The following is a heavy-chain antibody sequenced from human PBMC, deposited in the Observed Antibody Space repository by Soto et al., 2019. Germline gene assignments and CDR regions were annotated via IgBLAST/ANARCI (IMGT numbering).Heavy chain of an antibody. CDR3: AKDQWSEIAAAAYGMDV. CDR1: GFTFSSYA. J-gene: IGHJ6*02. Sequence: GGSLRLSCAASGFTFSSYAMIWVRQAPGKGLEWVSAISGSGGSTYYADSVKGRFTISRDNSKNTLYLQMNSLRAEDTAVYYCAKDQWSEIAAAAYGMDVWGQGTTVTVSS. CDR2: ISGSGGST. V-gene: IGHV3-23*01. D-gene: IGHD6-13*01.